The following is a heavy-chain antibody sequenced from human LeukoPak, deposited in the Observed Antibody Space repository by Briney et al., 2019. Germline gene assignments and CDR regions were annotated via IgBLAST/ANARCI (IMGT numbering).Heavy chain of an antibody. CDR3: ARGGKAGRYYFDY. CDR2: INHSGST. J-gene: IGHJ4*02. CDR1: GGSISSSSYY. Sequence: SETLSLTCTVSGGSISSSSYYWSWIRQPPGKGLEWIGEINHSGSTNYNPSLKSRVTISVDTSKNQFSLKLSSVTAADTAVYYCARGGKAGRYYFDYWGQGTLVTVSS. D-gene: IGHD1-26*01. V-gene: IGHV4-39*01.